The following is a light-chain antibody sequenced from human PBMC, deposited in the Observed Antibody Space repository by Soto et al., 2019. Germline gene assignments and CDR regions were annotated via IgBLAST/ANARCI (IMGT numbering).Light chain of an antibody. Sequence: QSVLTQPPSVSAAPGQRVTISCTGSSSNIGAGYDVHWYQHLPGTAPKLLIYANRGRPSGVPDRFSGSKSGTSASLGITGVQDEDEADYYCQSYDSSLRVSLFGGGTKVTVL. V-gene: IGLV1-40*01. J-gene: IGLJ2*01. CDR1: SSNIGAGYD. CDR2: ANR. CDR3: QSYDSSLRVSL.